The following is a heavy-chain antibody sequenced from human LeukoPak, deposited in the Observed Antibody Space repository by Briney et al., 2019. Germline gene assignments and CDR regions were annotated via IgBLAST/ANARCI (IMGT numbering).Heavy chain of an antibody. V-gene: IGHV3-11*06. CDR3: ARDGESRFLECPTF. Sequence: GGSLRLSCAASGFTFSDYYMSWIRQAPGKGLEWVSYISSSSSYTNYADSVKGRFTISRDNAKNSLYLQMNSLRAEDTAVYYCARDGESRFLECPTFWGQETRVTVST. CDR1: GFTFSDYY. J-gene: IGHJ4*02. CDR2: ISSSSSYT. D-gene: IGHD3-3*01.